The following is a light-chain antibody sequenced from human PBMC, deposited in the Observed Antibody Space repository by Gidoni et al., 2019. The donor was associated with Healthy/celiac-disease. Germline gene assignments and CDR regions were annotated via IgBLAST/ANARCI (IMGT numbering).Light chain of an antibody. CDR1: QSISSW. CDR2: KAS. Sequence: DIQMTQSPSTLSASVGDRVTITCRASQSISSWLAWYQHKQGKAPKLLIYKASSLESGVPSRFSGSGSGTEFTLTISILQPDDFATYYCQQYNSYPHTFGGGTKVEIK. CDR3: QQYNSYPHT. V-gene: IGKV1-5*03. J-gene: IGKJ4*02.